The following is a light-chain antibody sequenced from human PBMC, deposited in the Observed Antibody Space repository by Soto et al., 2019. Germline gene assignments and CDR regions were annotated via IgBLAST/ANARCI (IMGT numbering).Light chain of an antibody. J-gene: IGLJ2*01. CDR2: EVI. CDR1: SSDVGGYNY. V-gene: IGLV2-8*01. Sequence: QSVLTQPPSASGSPGQSVTISCTGTSSDVGGYNYVSWYQQHPGKAPKLMLYEVIKRPSGVPDRFSGSKSGNTASLTVSGLQAEDEADYYCSSYAGSHAVLFGGGTKLTVL. CDR3: SSYAGSHAVL.